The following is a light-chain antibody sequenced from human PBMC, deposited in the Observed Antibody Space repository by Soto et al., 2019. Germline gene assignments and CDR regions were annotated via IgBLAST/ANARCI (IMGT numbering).Light chain of an antibody. CDR2: AAS. J-gene: IGKJ4*01. Sequence: DIQMTQSPPSLSASVGDRVTITCQASQDTNNYLNWFQQKPGKAPDLLIYAASNLKTGVPSRFSGSGSGTKFTFTISSLQPEDFATYYCQQYDNVPVTFGGGTKVEIK. V-gene: IGKV1-33*01. CDR1: QDTNNY. CDR3: QQYDNVPVT.